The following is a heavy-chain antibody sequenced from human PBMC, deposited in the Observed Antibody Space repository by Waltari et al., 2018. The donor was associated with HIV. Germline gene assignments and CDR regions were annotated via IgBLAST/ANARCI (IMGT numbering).Heavy chain of an antibody. CDR2: IYSGVST. V-gene: IGHV3-53*01. CDR3: ARGVQCSGGSCFLDY. J-gene: IGHJ4*02. D-gene: IGHD2-15*01. Sequence: EVQLVESGGGLIQPGGSLRLSCAASGFTVSSNYMSWARQAPGKGLDWVSVIYSGVSTYYADSVKGLFTISRDNSKNTLYLQRNSLRAEDTAVYYCARGVQCSGGSCFLDYWGQGTLVTVSS. CDR1: GFTVSSNY.